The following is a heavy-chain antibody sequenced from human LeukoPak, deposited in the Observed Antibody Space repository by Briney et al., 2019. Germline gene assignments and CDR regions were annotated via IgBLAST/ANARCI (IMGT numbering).Heavy chain of an antibody. J-gene: IGHJ4*02. D-gene: IGHD6-13*01. Sequence: GGPLRLSCGASGFTFSSYAMGWVRQAPGKGLEWVSLISGSGGAAFFADSVRGRFTSARDNSKNTVYLQMGGLRAEDAAVYYCAPDLRGSAWSLDDWGQGTLVTVSS. CDR1: GFTFSSYA. CDR2: ISGSGGAA. CDR3: APDLRGSAWSLDD. V-gene: IGHV3-23*01.